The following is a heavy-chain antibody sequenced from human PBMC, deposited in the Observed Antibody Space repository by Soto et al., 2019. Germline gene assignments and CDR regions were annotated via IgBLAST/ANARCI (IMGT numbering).Heavy chain of an antibody. Sequence: SETLSLTCTVSGGSISSYYWSWIRQPPGKGLEWIGYIYYSGSTNYNPSLKSRVTISVDTSKNQFSLKLSSVTAADTAVYYCASRGYSGYGFDYWGQGTLVTVSS. V-gene: IGHV4-59*01. CDR2: IYYSGST. CDR3: ASRGYSGYGFDY. J-gene: IGHJ4*02. D-gene: IGHD5-12*01. CDR1: GGSISSYY.